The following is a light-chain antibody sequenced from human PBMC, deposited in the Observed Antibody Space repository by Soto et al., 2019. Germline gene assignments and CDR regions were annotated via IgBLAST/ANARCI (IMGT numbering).Light chain of an antibody. Sequence: EIVLTQSPATLSLSPGDRATLSCRASQSVGSYLGWYQQRPGQAPRLLIYDASNRATGIPARFSGSGSVTDFTLTIGSLAVEDFSVSFCQQRSDWTSTFGGGTKVEIK. CDR3: QQRSDWTST. V-gene: IGKV3-11*01. CDR2: DAS. CDR1: QSVGSY. J-gene: IGKJ4*01.